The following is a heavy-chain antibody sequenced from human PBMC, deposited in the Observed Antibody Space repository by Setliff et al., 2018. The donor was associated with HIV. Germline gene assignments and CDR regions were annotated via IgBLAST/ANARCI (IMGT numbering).Heavy chain of an antibody. D-gene: IGHD6-13*01. CDR1: GFTFTTYS. CDR3: AKSSMYSSPYYFDY. J-gene: IGHJ4*02. V-gene: IGHV3-23*01. CDR2: ISGGGGGT. Sequence: GESLRLSCAASGFTFTTYSMSWVRQAPGKGLEWVSAISGGGGGTYFADSVKGRFTISRDNSKNTLYLQMNSLRVEDTAVYYCAKSSMYSSPYYFDYWGQGTLVTVSS.